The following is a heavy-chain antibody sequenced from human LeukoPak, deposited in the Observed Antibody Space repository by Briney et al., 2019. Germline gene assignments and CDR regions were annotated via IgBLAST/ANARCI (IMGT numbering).Heavy chain of an antibody. CDR1: GDSITSGGYY. CDR2: INHSGST. D-gene: IGHD3-10*01. J-gene: IGHJ5*02. V-gene: IGHV4-34*01. Sequence: SQTLSLTCAVSGDSITSGGYYWSWIRQPPGKGLEWIGEINHSGSTNYNPSLKSRVTILVDTSKNQFSLKLSSVTAADTAVYYCARGPYGSGSYYNWFDPWGQGTLVTVSS. CDR3: ARGPYGSGSYYNWFDP.